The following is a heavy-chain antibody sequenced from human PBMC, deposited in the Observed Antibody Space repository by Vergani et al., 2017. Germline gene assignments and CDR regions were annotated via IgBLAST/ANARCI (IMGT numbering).Heavy chain of an antibody. CDR1: GGSISSYY. D-gene: IGHD6-13*01. CDR3: ARDRSSSVLDY. CDR2: IYYSGST. Sequence: QVQLQESGPGLVKPSETLSLTCTVSGGSISSYYWSWIRQPPGKGLEWIGYIYYSGSTNYNPSLKRRVTISVETSKNQFSLKLGSVTASDPAVYYCARDRSSSVLDYWGQGTLVTVSS. J-gene: IGHJ4*02. V-gene: IGHV4-59*01.